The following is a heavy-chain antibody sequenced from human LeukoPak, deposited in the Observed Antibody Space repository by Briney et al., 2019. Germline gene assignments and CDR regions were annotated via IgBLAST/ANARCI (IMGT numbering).Heavy chain of an antibody. V-gene: IGHV3-30*02. CDR2: IRFDGSNK. J-gene: IGHJ4*02. CDR1: GFTFSSYW. CDR3: ARGRHYNILTGFRDRILGFDY. Sequence: GGSLRLSCAASGFTFSSYWMSWVRQAPGKGLEWVAFIRFDGSNKYYADSVKGRFTISRDNSKNTLSLQMNSLRADDTAVYYCARGRHYNILTGFRDRILGFDYWGQGTLVTVSS. D-gene: IGHD3-9*01.